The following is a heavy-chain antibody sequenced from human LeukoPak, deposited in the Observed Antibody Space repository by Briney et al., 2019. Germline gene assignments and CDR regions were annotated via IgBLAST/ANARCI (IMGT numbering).Heavy chain of an antibody. CDR1: GYTFTGYY. V-gene: IGHV1-2*04. D-gene: IGHD3-9*01. CDR3: ARGGYYDILTPHSTLAY. J-gene: IGHJ4*02. Sequence: GASVKVSCKASGYTFTGYYMHWVRQAPGQGLEWMGWINPNSGGTNYAQKFQGWVTMTRDTSISTAYMELSRLRSDDTAVYYCARGGYYDILTPHSTLAYWGQGTLVTVSS. CDR2: INPNSGGT.